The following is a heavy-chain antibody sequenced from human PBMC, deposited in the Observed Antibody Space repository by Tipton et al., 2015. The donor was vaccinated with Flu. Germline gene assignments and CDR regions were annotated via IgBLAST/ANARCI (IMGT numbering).Heavy chain of an antibody. Sequence: TLSLTCAVYGGSFSGYYWSWIRQPPGKGLEWIGEINHSGSTNYNPSLKSRVTISVDTSKNQFSLKLSSVTAADTAVYYCARDNVYCSGGSCYSHYYYGMDVWGQGTTVTVSS. CDR2: INHSGST. V-gene: IGHV4-34*01. CDR1: GGSFSGYY. CDR3: ARDNVYCSGGSCYSHYYYGMDV. D-gene: IGHD2-15*01. J-gene: IGHJ6*02.